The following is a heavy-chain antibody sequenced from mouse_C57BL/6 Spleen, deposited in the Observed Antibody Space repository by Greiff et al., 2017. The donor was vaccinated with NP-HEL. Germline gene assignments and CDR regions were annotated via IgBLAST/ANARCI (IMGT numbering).Heavy chain of an antibody. D-gene: IGHD2-4*01. CDR1: GYSITSGYY. J-gene: IGHJ4*01. V-gene: IGHV3-6*01. CDR2: ISYDGSN. Sequence: EVKLQESGPGLVKPSQSLSLTCSVTGYSITSGYYWNWIRQFPGNKLEWMGYISYDGSNNYNPSLKNRISITRDTSKNQFFLKLNSVTTEDTATYYCVKTGITMDYWGQGTSVTVSS. CDR3: VKTGITMDY.